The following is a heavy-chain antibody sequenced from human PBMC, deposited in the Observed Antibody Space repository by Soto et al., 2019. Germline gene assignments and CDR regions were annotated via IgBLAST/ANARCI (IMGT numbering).Heavy chain of an antibody. CDR3: ASVGLTTVTDHFDY. CDR1: GGSISSGGYY. D-gene: IGHD4-17*01. CDR2: IYYSGST. V-gene: IGHV4-31*03. Sequence: KPSETLSLTCTVSGGSISSGGYYWSWIHQHPGKGLEWIGYIYYSGSTYYNPSLKSRVTISVDTSKNQFSLKLSSVTAADTAVYYCASVGLTTVTDHFDYWGQGTLVTVSS. J-gene: IGHJ4*02.